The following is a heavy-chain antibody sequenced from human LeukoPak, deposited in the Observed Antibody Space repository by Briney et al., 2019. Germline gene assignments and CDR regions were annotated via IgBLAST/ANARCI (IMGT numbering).Heavy chain of an antibody. V-gene: IGHV4-39*07. D-gene: IGHD4-23*01. CDR2: IYYSGST. CDR1: GGSISSSSYY. J-gene: IGHJ3*02. Sequence: SETLSLTCTVSGGSISSSSYYWGWIRQPPGKGLEWIGSIYYSGSTYYNPSLKSRVTISVDTSKNQFSLKLSSVTAADTAVYYCARVNGGNEGDAFDIWGQGTMVTVSS. CDR3: ARVNGGNEGDAFDI.